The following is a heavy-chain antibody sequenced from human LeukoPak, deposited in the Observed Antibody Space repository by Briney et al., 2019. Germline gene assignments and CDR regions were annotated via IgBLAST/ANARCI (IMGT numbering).Heavy chain of an antibody. CDR2: THTSGST. Sequence: SETLSLTCAVYGGSFSGYYWSWIRQPPGKGLEWIGRTHTSGSTNYNPSLKSRLTMSVDTSKNQFSLKLSSVTAADTAVYYCARGRWNTGMVSPYYFDYWGQGTLVTVSS. D-gene: IGHD5-18*01. CDR1: GGSFSGYY. CDR3: ARGRWNTGMVSPYYFDY. J-gene: IGHJ4*02. V-gene: IGHV4-59*10.